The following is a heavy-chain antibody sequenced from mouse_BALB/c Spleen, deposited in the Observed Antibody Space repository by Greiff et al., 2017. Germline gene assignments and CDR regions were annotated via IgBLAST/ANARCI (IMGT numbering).Heavy chain of an antibody. CDR2: INSNGGST. J-gene: IGHJ4*01. CDR3: ARRGYYGYDDAMDY. CDR1: GFTFSSYY. Sequence: EVQLVESGGGLVKLGGSLKLSCAASGFTFSSYYMSWVRQTPEKRLELVAAINSNGGSTYYPDTVKGRFTISRDNAKNTLYLQMSSLKSEDTALYYCARRGYYGYDDAMDYWGQGTSVTVSS. D-gene: IGHD2-2*01. V-gene: IGHV5-6-2*01.